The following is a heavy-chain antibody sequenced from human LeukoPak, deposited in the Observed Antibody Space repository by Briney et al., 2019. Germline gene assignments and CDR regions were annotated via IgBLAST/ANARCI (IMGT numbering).Heavy chain of an antibody. Sequence: SETLSLTCAVYGGSFSGYYWSWIRQPPGKGLEWIGEINHSGSTNYNPSLKSRGTISVDTSKNQFSLKLSSVTAADTAVYYCARARAHLKYYYDSSGYYYFDYWGQGTLVTVSS. J-gene: IGHJ4*02. CDR3: ARARAHLKYYYDSSGYYYFDY. CDR2: INHSGST. V-gene: IGHV4-34*01. CDR1: GGSFSGYY. D-gene: IGHD3-22*01.